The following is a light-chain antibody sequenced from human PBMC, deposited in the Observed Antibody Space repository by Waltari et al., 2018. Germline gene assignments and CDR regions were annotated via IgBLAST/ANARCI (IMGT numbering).Light chain of an antibody. CDR1: QAISNY. CDR3: RQVKTYT. CDR2: AAS. Sequence: DIQLTQAPSFLSASVGDRVTIACRTSQAISNYLAWYQQKPGKAPKLLIYAASTLPSGVPAMFSGSGSGTDFTLTISSLQPEDFATYYCRQVKTYTFGPGTKVDIK. V-gene: IGKV1-9*01. J-gene: IGKJ3*01.